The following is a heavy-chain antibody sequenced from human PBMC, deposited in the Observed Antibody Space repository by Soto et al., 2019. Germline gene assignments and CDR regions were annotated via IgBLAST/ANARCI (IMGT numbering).Heavy chain of an antibody. CDR2: IYWDDSK. D-gene: IGHD3-9*01. CDR3: AHKGPEDWPLDY. CDR1: GFSLSTSGVG. J-gene: IGHJ4*02. V-gene: IGHV2-5*02. Sequence: QITLKESGPTLVRPTQTLTLTCAFSGFSLSTSGVGVGWIRQPPGKALEWLAVIYWDDSKHYSPSLRRRLTITKDTSKSQVVLTMTNMDPMGTGTYYCAHKGPEDWPLDYWGQGTLVTVSS.